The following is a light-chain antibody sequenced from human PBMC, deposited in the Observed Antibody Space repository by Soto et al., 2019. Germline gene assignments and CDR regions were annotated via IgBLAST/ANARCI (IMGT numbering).Light chain of an antibody. CDR3: QEYNTWPWT. CDR2: GAS. J-gene: IGKJ1*01. CDR1: QSVNNN. Sequence: ETLMTQSPATLSVSPGEGATLSCRASQSVNNNLAWYQQKLGQAPRVLIYGASTRATGIPARFTGSGSGTEFILTITSLQSEDSAVYYCQEYNTWPWTFGQGTKV. V-gene: IGKV3-15*01.